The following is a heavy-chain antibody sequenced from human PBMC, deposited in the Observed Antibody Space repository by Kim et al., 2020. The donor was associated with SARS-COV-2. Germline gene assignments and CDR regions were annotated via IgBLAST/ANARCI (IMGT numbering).Heavy chain of an antibody. D-gene: IGHD6-19*01. J-gene: IGHJ4*02. V-gene: IGHV3-74*01. CDR3: ARRQFTSGWYYFGY. Sequence: GGSLRLSCAASGFTFSSHWMHWVRQAPGKGLVWVSRINSDGSTTSYADSVKGRFTISRDNAKNTLYMQMNSLRAEDTAVYYCARRQFTSGWYYFGYWGQGTLVTVSS. CDR2: INSDGSTT. CDR1: GFTFSSHW.